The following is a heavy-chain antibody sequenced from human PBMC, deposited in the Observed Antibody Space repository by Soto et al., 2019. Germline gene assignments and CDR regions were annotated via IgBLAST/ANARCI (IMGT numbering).Heavy chain of an antibody. V-gene: IGHV4-59*01. Sequence: SETLSLNCTVTGSSISSYYWIWIRQPPGKGLEWIGYIYYSGSTNYNPSLKSRVTISVDTSKNQFSLKLSSVTAADTAVYYCARDNGYSYGYTLDHWGQGTLVTVS. J-gene: IGHJ4*02. CDR2: IYYSGST. CDR3: ARDNGYSYGYTLDH. D-gene: IGHD5-18*01. CDR1: GSSISSYY.